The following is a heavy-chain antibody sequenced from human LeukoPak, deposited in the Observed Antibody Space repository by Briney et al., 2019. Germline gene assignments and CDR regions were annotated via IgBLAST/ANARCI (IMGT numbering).Heavy chain of an antibody. V-gene: IGHV3-15*01. D-gene: IGHD3-10*01. CDR2: IKSKTDGGTA. Sequence: TAGGSLRLSCAASGFTFNNAWMSWVRQAPGKGLEWVGRIKSKTDGGTADYAAPVKGRFTISRDDSKNTLYLQMNSPKTEDTAVYYCTTDLAERSITMVRGVITTVYYYYGMDVWGQGTTVTVSS. J-gene: IGHJ6*02. CDR3: TTDLAERSITMVRGVITTVYYYYGMDV. CDR1: GFTFNNAW.